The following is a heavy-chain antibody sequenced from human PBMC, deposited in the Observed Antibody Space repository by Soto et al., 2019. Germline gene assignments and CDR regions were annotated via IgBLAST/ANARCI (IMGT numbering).Heavy chain of an antibody. J-gene: IGHJ4*02. CDR3: ARQPESTSYFDY. V-gene: IGHV4-39*01. D-gene: IGHD2-2*01. CDR2: VYQSGTT. Sequence: QLQLQESGPGLVRSSETLSLTCSVSGASISTSSDFWGWIRQAPGKGLEWIGNVYQSGTTRLNPSLNSRVSISVDRSKNQFSLELNSATAADRAVYYCARQPESTSYFDYWGQGILVTVSS. CDR1: GASISTSSDF.